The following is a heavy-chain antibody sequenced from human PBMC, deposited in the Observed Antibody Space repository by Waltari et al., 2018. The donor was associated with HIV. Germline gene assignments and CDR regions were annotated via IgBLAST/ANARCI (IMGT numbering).Heavy chain of an antibody. D-gene: IGHD4-17*01. V-gene: IGHV1-2*02. Sequence: QVQLVQSGAAVKKPGDSVKVSCKASGYTFTGYYMHWVRQAPGQGLEWMGWINPNSGGTNYAQKFQGRVTMTRDTSISTAYMELTRLRSDDTAVYYCAREPSLTTAYDYWGQGTLVTVSS. CDR3: AREPSLTTAYDY. CDR1: GYTFTGYY. J-gene: IGHJ4*02. CDR2: INPNSGGT.